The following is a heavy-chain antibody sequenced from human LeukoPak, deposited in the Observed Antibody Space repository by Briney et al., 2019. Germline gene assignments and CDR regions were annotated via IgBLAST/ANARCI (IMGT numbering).Heavy chain of an antibody. V-gene: IGHV3-21*01. CDR3: ARDWGLWFGENWFDP. CDR1: EFTFSRYT. D-gene: IGHD3-10*01. Sequence: GGSPRLSCEAFEFTFSRYTMNWVRRAPGKGLELVSSISSDSTFIQYADSVKGRFTISRDNAKNSLYLQMNSLRVEDTAVYYCARDWGLWFGENWFDPWGQGTLVIVSS. J-gene: IGHJ5*02. CDR2: ISSDSTFI.